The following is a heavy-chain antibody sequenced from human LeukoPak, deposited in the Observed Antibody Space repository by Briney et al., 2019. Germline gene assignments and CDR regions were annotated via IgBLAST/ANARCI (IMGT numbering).Heavy chain of an antibody. D-gene: IGHD3-9*01. CDR2: ISYDGSNK. CDR1: GFTFSSYG. CDR3: AKDNRYFDWLSVT. Sequence: QPGRSLRLSCAASGFTFSSYGMHWVRQAPGKGLEWVAVISYDGSNKYYADSVKGRFTISRDNSKNTLYLQMNSLRAEDTAVYYCAKDNRYFDWLSVTWGQGTLVTVSS. V-gene: IGHV3-30*18. J-gene: IGHJ5*02.